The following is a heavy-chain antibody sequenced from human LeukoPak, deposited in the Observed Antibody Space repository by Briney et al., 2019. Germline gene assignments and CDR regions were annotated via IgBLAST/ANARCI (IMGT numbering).Heavy chain of an antibody. J-gene: IGHJ3*02. Sequence: SETLSLTCAFSRYSISSGYYWGWIRQPPGKGLEWIGSIYHSGSTYYNPSLKSRVTISVDTSKNQFSLKLSSVTAADTAVYYCATRRHYYDSSRPGSAFDIWGQGTMVTVSS. CDR3: ATRRHYYDSSRPGSAFDI. V-gene: IGHV4-38-2*01. CDR1: RYSISSGYY. CDR2: IYHSGST. D-gene: IGHD3-22*01.